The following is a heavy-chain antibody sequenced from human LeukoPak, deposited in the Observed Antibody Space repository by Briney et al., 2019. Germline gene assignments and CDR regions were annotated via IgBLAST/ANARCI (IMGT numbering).Heavy chain of an antibody. V-gene: IGHV3-21*06. CDR1: GFTFSSYS. D-gene: IGHD2-15*01. Sequence: GGSLRLSCAASGFTFSSYSMNWVRQAPGKGLEWVSSISSSSIYIYYADSVKGRFTFSRENAKNSLYLQMNSLRAEDTAMYYCARGPISVVAALGIFDYWGQGTLVTVSS. CDR2: ISSSSIYI. CDR3: ARGPISVVAALGIFDY. J-gene: IGHJ4*02.